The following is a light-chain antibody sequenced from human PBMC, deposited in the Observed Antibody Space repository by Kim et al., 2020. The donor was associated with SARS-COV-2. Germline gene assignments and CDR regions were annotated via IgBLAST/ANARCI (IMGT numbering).Light chain of an antibody. CDR2: AAS. CDR3: QQYDKWTRT. CDR1: QSVSSN. J-gene: IGKJ1*01. Sequence: EVVMTQSPATLSVSPGARATLSCTASQSVSSNLAWYQQKPGQAPRLLISAASTRATGIPVRFSGGGSGTDFTLTISSLQSEDFAVYYCQQYDKWTRTFGQGTKVDIK. V-gene: IGKV3-15*01.